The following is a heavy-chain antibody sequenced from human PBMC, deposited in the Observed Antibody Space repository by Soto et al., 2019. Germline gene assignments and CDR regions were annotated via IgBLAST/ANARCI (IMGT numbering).Heavy chain of an antibody. J-gene: IGHJ4*02. CDR3: PREVGEDGYNYDY. CDR1: GGTFSSYA. V-gene: IGHV1-69*12. D-gene: IGHD5-12*01. Sequence: QVQLVQSGAEVKKPGSSVKVSCKASGGTFSSYAISWVRQAPGQGLEWMGGIIPIFGTANYAQKFQGRVTINADESTSTAYMELRSLRSEDTAVYYSPREVGEDGYNYDYWGQGTLVTVSS. CDR2: IIPIFGTA.